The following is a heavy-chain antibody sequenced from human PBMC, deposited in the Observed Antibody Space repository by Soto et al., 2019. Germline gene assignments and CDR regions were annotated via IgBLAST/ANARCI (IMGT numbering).Heavy chain of an antibody. CDR2: INPGNGNT. D-gene: IGHD2-2*01. V-gene: IGHV1-3*01. CDR1: GYTFTSYA. J-gene: IGHJ4*02. Sequence: QVQLVQSGAEVKKPGASVKVSCKASGYTFTSYAMHWVRQAPGQRLEWMGWINPGNGNTKYSQRFPGRVTITRDTSASTAYMALRSLRSEDTAVYHCARSVAIPVAPDYWGQGTLVTVSS. CDR3: ARSVAIPVAPDY.